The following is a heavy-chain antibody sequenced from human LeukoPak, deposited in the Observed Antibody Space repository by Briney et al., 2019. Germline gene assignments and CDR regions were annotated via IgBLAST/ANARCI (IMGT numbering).Heavy chain of an antibody. Sequence: GVSLTLSCAASGFTFVSHWMHWVRQAPGKGLVLVSRINNDGGDTIYADSVKGRFSISTYNAKNTLYLQVNSLRAEDTAVYYCVRGSFGPDIWGQGTVVTVFS. CDR1: GFTFVSHW. J-gene: IGHJ3*02. V-gene: IGHV3-74*01. CDR3: VRGSFGPDI. D-gene: IGHD3/OR15-3a*01. CDR2: INNDGGDT.